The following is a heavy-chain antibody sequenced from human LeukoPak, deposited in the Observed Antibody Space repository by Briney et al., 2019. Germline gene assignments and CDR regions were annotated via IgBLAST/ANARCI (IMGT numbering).Heavy chain of an antibody. J-gene: IGHJ3*02. CDR2: IYYSGST. CDR3: ARVVAVAGPDAFDI. V-gene: IGHV4-59*01. Sequence: SETLSLTCTVSGGSIGSYYWSWIRQPPGKGLEWIGYIYYSGSTNYNPSLKSRVTISVDTSKNQFSLKLSSVTAADTAVYYCARVVAVAGPDAFDIWGQGTMVTVSS. CDR1: GGSIGSYY. D-gene: IGHD6-19*01.